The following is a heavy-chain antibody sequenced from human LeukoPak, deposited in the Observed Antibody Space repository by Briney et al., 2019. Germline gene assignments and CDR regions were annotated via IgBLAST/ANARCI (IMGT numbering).Heavy chain of an antibody. Sequence: HPGGSLRLSCAASGFTFSSYAMHWVRQAPGKGLEWVAVISYDGSNKYYADSVKGRFTISRDNSKNTLYLQMNSLRAEDTAVYYCARYCSSTSCYGTFDYWGQGTPVTVSS. D-gene: IGHD2-2*01. J-gene: IGHJ4*02. V-gene: IGHV3-30-3*01. CDR3: ARYCSSTSCYGTFDY. CDR1: GFTFSSYA. CDR2: ISYDGSNK.